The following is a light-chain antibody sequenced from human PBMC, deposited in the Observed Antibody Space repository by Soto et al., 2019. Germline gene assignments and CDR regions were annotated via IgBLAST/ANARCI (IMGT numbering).Light chain of an antibody. CDR1: QSVSSSY. CDR3: QQYNSYSRT. V-gene: IGKV3-20*01. CDR2: WAS. J-gene: IGKJ1*01. Sequence: EIVLTQSPGTLSLSPVERATLSCRASQSVSSSYLAWYQQKPGQPPKLLIYWASTRESGVPDRFSGSGSGTDFTLTISSLQPDDFATYYCQQYNSYSRTFGQGTKVDIK.